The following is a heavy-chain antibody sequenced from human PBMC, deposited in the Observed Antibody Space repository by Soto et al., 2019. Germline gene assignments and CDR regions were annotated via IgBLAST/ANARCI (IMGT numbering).Heavy chain of an antibody. V-gene: IGHV3-30*18. Sequence: GGSLRLSCAASGFTFSSYGMHWVRQTPGKGLEWVAVISYDGSNKYYADSVKGRFTISRDNSKNTLYLQMNSLRAEDKAVYYCAKDGSRIAVAGMFWFDPWGQGTLVTVSS. J-gene: IGHJ5*02. D-gene: IGHD6-19*01. CDR3: AKDGSRIAVAGMFWFDP. CDR2: ISYDGSNK. CDR1: GFTFSSYG.